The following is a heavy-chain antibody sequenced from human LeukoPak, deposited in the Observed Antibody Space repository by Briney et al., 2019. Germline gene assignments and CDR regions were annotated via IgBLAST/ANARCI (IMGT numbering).Heavy chain of an antibody. CDR2: ISYDGSNK. Sequence: PGGSLRLSCAASGFTFSSYAMHWVRQAPGKGLEWGAVISYDGSNKYYADSVKGRFTISRDNSKNTLYLQMNSLRAEDTAVYYRARDREVYYDLWSGPCEFDPWGQGTLVTVSS. V-gene: IGHV3-30*04. J-gene: IGHJ5*02. CDR1: GFTFSSYA. D-gene: IGHD3-3*01. CDR3: ARDREVYYDLWSGPCEFDP.